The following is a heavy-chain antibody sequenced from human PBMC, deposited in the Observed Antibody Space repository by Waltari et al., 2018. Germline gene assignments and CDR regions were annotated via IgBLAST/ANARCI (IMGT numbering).Heavy chain of an antibody. CDR1: GGPISRSHYY. J-gene: IGHJ4*02. V-gene: IGHV4-39*01. D-gene: IGHD6-19*01. CDR2: IYYSGTT. CDR3: AGLEYGSGWYRYFDY. Sequence: QLQLQESGPGLVKPSETLSLTCTAPGGPISRSHYYWGWIRQPPGKGLEWIGNIYYSGTTYYIPSLRSRATISVDTSKNQFSLKLSSVTAADTAVYYCAGLEYGSGWYRYFDYWGQGTLVTVSS.